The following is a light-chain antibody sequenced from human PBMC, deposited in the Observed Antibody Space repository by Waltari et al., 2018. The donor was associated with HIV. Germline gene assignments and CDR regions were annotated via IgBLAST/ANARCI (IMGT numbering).Light chain of an antibody. V-gene: IGKV3-20*01. J-gene: IGKJ1*01. CDR1: QSLSSNY. CDR2: GAS. CDR3: QQYGNSGT. Sequence: EIVLTQSPGTLSLSPGERATLSCRASQSLSSNYLAWYQQKPGQAPRLLIHGASSRATDIPDRFSGSGSETDFTLTISRLEPEDFAVYYCQQYGNSGTFGQGTKVEIK.